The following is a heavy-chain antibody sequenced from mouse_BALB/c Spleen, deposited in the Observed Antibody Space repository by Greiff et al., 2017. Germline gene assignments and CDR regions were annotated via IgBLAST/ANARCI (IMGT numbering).Heavy chain of an antibody. CDR2: ISSGGST. Sequence: EVQVVESGGGLVKPGGSLKLSCAASGFTFSSYAMSWVRQTPEKRLEWVASISSGGSTYYPDSVKGRFTISRDNARNILYLQMSSLRSEDTAMYYCARGAITTGYAMDYWGQGTSVTVSS. D-gene: IGHD2-4*01. CDR1: GFTFSSYA. V-gene: IGHV5-6-5*01. J-gene: IGHJ4*01. CDR3: ARGAITTGYAMDY.